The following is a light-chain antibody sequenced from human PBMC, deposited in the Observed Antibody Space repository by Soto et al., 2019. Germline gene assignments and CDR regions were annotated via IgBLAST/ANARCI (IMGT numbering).Light chain of an antibody. CDR3: HQCNDWWT. V-gene: IGKV3-15*01. CDR1: QSVSSN. CDR2: GAS. J-gene: IGKJ1*01. Sequence: EKALTQSPVTLSLSPGERATLSCRASQSVSSNLAWYQQRPGQAPRLLIYGASTRASGGPDRFSGSGSGTEFILTISSLQSEDSAVYYCHQCNDWWTFGQGTKVEIK.